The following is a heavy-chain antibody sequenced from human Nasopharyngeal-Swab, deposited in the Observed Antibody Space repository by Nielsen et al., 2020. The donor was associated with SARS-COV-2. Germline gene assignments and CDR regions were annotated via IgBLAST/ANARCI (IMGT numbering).Heavy chain of an antibody. J-gene: IGHJ4*02. V-gene: IGHV4-39*01. CDR3: ARHADGSPWDY. Sequence: SETLSLTCTVSGGSISSSSCYWGWIRQPPGKGLEWIGSIYYSGSTYYNPSLKSRVTISVDTSKNQFSLKLSSVTAADTAVYYCARHADGSPWDYWGQGTLVTVSS. CDR1: GGSISSSSCY. D-gene: IGHD5-24*01. CDR2: IYYSGST.